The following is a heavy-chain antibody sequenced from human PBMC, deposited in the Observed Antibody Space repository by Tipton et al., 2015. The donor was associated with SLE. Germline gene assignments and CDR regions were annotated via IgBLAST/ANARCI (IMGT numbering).Heavy chain of an antibody. D-gene: IGHD3-22*01. CDR2: ISYDGSNK. V-gene: IGHV3-30-3*01. CDR1: GFTFSSYA. CDR3: ASEGLYDSSGYYDY. Sequence: QLVQSGGGVVQPGRSLRLSCAASGFTFSSYAMHWVRQAPGKGLEWVAVISYDGSNKYYADSVKGRFTISRDNSKNTLYLQMNSLRAEDTAVYYCASEGLYDSSGYYDYWGQGTLVTVSS. J-gene: IGHJ4*02.